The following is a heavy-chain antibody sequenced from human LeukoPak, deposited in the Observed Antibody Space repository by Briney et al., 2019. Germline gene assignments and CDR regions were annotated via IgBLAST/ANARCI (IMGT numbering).Heavy chain of an antibody. D-gene: IGHD4-11*01. CDR3: ARDRNYFDA. Sequence: SETLSLTCSVSGGSIRNHFWSWIRLPPGKGLEWIGNIYYTTNPNYSPSLASRVTISVDTSKNQLSLNLHSVSAADTAIYYCARDRNYFDAWGQGTRVTVSS. CDR1: GGSIRNHF. V-gene: IGHV4-59*11. CDR2: IYYTTNP. J-gene: IGHJ5*02.